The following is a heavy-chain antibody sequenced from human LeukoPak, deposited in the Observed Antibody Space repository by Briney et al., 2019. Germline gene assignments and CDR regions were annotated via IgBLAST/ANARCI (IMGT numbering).Heavy chain of an antibody. D-gene: IGHD6-6*01. CDR2: IYFTGSI. V-gene: IGHV4-30-4*01. Sequence: SETLSLTCTVSGGSFSSADYYWSWIRQPPGKGLEWIGYIYFTGSIYHNPSLRGRITISLDTSKNQFSLKLNSVTAADTAVYYCASWSTADYWGQGTLVTVSS. CDR1: GGSFSSADYY. CDR3: ASWSTADY. J-gene: IGHJ4*02.